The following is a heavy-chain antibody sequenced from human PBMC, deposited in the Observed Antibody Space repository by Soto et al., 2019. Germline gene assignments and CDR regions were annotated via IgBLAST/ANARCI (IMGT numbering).Heavy chain of an antibody. CDR2: IIPIFGTA. CDR3: AALPWGFYGSGSYYGRNYYYYGMDV. D-gene: IGHD3-10*01. V-gene: IGHV1-69*01. CDR1: GGTFSSYA. Sequence: QVQLVQSGAEVKKPGSSVKVSCKASGGTFSSYAISWVRQAPGQGLEWMGGIIPIFGTANYAQKFQGRVTITPGESPSPTYMEVGSLRSEDTAVYYCAALPWGFYGSGSYYGRNYYYYGMDVWGQGTTVTVSS. J-gene: IGHJ6*02.